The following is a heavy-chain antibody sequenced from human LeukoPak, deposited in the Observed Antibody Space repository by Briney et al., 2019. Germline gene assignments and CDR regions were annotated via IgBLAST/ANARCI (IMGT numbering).Heavy chain of an antibody. J-gene: IGHJ4*02. D-gene: IGHD3-22*01. Sequence: GGSLRLSCETSGFTFSDYYISWIRQAPGKGLEWLSHMSGSGTTKYYADSVEGRFTISRDNTRNTLYLQLNSLRAEDTAVYHCATTKWFIGYWGQGTLVAVSS. CDR3: ATTKWFIGY. CDR1: GFTFSDYY. CDR2: MSGSGTTK. V-gene: IGHV3-11*01.